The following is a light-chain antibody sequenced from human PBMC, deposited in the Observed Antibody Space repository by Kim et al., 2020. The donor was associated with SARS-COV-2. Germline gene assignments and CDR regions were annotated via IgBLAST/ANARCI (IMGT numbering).Light chain of an antibody. Sequence: QAIPSSCADTSCDVGGYLYISWYQQQPGKAPKLMIYDVSHLPSGVSNRFSGSESGNTASLTISGLQAEDEADYYCSSYTTTSTLVFGGGTQLTVL. V-gene: IGLV2-14*03. CDR3: SSYTTTSTLV. CDR1: SCDVGGYLY. J-gene: IGLJ3*02. CDR2: DVS.